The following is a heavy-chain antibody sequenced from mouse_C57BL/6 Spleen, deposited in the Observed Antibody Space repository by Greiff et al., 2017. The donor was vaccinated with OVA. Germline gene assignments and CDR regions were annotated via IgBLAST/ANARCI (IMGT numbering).Heavy chain of an antibody. CDR3: ARDYLSLLWYFDV. Sequence: EVQLRQSGPELVKPGASVKMSCKASGYTFTDYNMHWVKQSHGKSLEWIGYINPNNGGTSYNQKFKGKATLTVNKSSSTAYMELRSLTSEDSAVYYCARDYLSLLWYFDVWCTGTTVTVSS. CDR1: GYTFTDYN. CDR2: INPNNGGT. J-gene: IGHJ1*03. D-gene: IGHD5-5*01. V-gene: IGHV1-22*01.